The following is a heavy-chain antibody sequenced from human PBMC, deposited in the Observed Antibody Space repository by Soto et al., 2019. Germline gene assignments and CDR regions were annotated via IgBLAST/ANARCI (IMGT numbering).Heavy chain of an antibody. CDR3: AKGFGVVIKTYYYYGMDV. CDR1: GFSFRRYG. Sequence: GGALRVFXTASGFSFRRYGMHWVRQVPGKGLAWVAVISYDGSNKYYADSVKGRFTISRDNSKITLYLQLNSLRAEDTAVYYCAKGFGVVIKTYYYYGMDVSGQGTTLNVS. V-gene: IGHV3-30*18. CDR2: ISYDGSNK. D-gene: IGHD3-3*01. J-gene: IGHJ6*02.